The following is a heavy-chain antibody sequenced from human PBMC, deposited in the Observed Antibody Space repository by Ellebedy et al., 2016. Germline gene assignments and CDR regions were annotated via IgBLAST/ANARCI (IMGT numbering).Heavy chain of an antibody. Sequence: SETLSLTXAVYGGSFSGYYWSWIPQPPGKGLEWIGSIYYSGSTYYNPSLKSRVTISVDTSKNQFSLKLSSVTAADTAVYYCARHLNYYGSGSYSPDWGQGTLVTVSS. D-gene: IGHD3-10*01. CDR3: ARHLNYYGSGSYSPD. CDR2: IYYSGST. CDR1: GGSFSGYY. J-gene: IGHJ4*02. V-gene: IGHV4-34*01.